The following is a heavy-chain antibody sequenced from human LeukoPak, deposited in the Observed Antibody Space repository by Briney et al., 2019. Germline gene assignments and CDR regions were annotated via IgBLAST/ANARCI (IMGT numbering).Heavy chain of an antibody. CDR2: ISYDGSNK. V-gene: IGHV3-30*04. Sequence: GGSLRLSCAASGSTFSSYAMHWVRQAPGKGLEWVAVISYDGSNKYYADSVKGRFTISRDNSKNTLYLQMNSLRAEDTAVYYCARDGFDPWGQGTLVTVSS. CDR3: ARDGFDP. CDR1: GSTFSSYA. J-gene: IGHJ5*02.